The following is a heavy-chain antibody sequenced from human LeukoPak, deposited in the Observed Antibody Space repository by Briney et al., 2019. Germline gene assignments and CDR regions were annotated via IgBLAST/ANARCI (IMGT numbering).Heavy chain of an antibody. CDR2: IYYSGTT. V-gene: IGHV4-59*08. Sequence: SETLSLTCTVSGGPISSYYWSWIRQPPGKGLEWIGCIYYSGTTNYNPSLKSRVTISVDTSKNQSSLKLNSVTAADTAVYYCARLPLRSHFDYWGQGTLVTVSS. CDR1: GGPISSYY. J-gene: IGHJ4*02. CDR3: ARLPLRSHFDY.